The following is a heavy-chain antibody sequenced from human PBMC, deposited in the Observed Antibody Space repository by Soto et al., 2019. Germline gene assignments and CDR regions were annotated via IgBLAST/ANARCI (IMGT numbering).Heavy chain of an antibody. CDR3: ARDAVEMATRNIAY. CDR1: GCAFTSVY. V-gene: IGHV1-46*01. Sequence: ASVKVSCNASGCAFTSVYMQCVRQATVQRSELMGIHNPSGGSTSYAQIFHGSVTMTRDTSTRTVYTELSSQRSEDTAVYYCARDAVEMATRNIAYWGHGTPVTVCS. J-gene: IGHJ4*01. CDR2: HNPSGGST. D-gene: IGHD5-12*01.